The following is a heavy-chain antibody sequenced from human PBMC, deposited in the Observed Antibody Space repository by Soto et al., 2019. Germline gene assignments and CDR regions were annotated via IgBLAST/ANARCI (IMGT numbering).Heavy chain of an antibody. CDR1: GGSFSGYY. Sequence: SETLSLTCAVYGGSFSGYYWSWIRQPPGKGLEWIGELNDSGGTNYNASLKSRVSISGDTPKNQFSLKLNLVTAADTAVYYCARARGGVQNWGQGTLVTVSS. CDR2: LNDSGGT. J-gene: IGHJ1*01. D-gene: IGHD3-10*01. CDR3: ARARGGVQN. V-gene: IGHV4-34*01.